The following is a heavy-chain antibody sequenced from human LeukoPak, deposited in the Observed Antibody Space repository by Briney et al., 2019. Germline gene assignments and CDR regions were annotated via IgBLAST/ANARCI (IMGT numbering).Heavy chain of an antibody. Sequence: PSETLSLTCAVYGGSFSGYYWSWIRQPPGKGLEWIGEINHSGSTNYNPSLKSRVTISVDTSKNQFSLKLSSVTAADTAVYYCAYARGLAYYYGSGSFSRFDYWGQGTLVTVSS. CDR3: AYARGLAYYYGSGSFSRFDY. V-gene: IGHV4-34*01. CDR1: GGSFSGYY. CDR2: INHSGST. J-gene: IGHJ4*02. D-gene: IGHD3-10*01.